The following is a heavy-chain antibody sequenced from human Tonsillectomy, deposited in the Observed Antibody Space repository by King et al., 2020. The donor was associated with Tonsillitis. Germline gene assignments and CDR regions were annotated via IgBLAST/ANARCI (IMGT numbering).Heavy chain of an antibody. CDR1: GFTFSSYS. D-gene: IGHD4-17*01. V-gene: IGHV3-48*02. Sequence: VQLVESGGGLVQPGGSLRLSCAASGFTFSSYSMNWVRQAPGKGLEWVSYISSSSSTIYYAESVKGRFTISRDNDKNSLYLQMNSLRDEDTAVYYCARAYYGDYRYWFDPWGQGTLVTVSS. CDR2: ISSSSSTI. CDR3: ARAYYGDYRYWFDP. J-gene: IGHJ5*02.